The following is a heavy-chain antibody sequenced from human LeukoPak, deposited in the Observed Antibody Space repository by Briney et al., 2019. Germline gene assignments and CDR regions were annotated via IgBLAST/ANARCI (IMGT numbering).Heavy chain of an antibody. CDR1: GGTFTSYA. V-gene: IGHV1-69*06. Sequence: ASVKVSCKPSGGTFTSYAISWVRQAPGQGLEWMGGIIPIFGTANYAQKFQGTVTITPDKSTSTAYMELSSLRSEDTAVYYCASYPGYSGYYYMDVWGKGTTVTVSS. CDR2: IIPIFGTA. D-gene: IGHD5-12*01. CDR3: ASYPGYSGYYYMDV. J-gene: IGHJ6*03.